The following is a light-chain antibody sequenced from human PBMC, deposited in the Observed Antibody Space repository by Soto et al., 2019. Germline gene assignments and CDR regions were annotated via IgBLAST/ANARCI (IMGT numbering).Light chain of an antibody. CDR1: QSLITW. Sequence: DIQMTQSPTTLSASVGDRVTITCRASQSLITWLAWYQQKPGKAPKLLIHKASSLGSGVPSRFSDSGSGTEFTLTISSLQPDDFATYYCQQYNAYPLTFGGGTKVEIK. CDR3: QQYNAYPLT. CDR2: KAS. V-gene: IGKV1-5*03. J-gene: IGKJ4*01.